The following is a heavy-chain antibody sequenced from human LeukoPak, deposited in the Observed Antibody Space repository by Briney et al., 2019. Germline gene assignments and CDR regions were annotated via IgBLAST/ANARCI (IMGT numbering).Heavy chain of an antibody. CDR2: IGNKANRYTT. D-gene: IGHD1-26*01. V-gene: IGHV3-72*01. Sequence: QPGGSQRLSCVASGSSFSSQYMDWVRQAPGKGLEWVGRIGNKANRYTTEYAASVKGRFTISRDDSKNSLYLQMNSLKTEDTALYHCTRGYSGANIYAFDIWGQGTMVTVSP. J-gene: IGHJ3*02. CDR1: GSSFSSQY. CDR3: TRGYSGANIYAFDI.